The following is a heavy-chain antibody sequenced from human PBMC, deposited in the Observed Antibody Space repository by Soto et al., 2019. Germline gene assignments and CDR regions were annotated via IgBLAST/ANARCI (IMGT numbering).Heavy chain of an antibody. CDR2: VYCSGTT. D-gene: IGHD3-3*01. CDR3: ARGKIIGP. J-gene: IGHJ5*02. Sequence: SETLSLTCTVSGGSISTYYWTWIRQPPGKGLEWIGYVYCSGTTNYNPSLKSRVTMSVDTSKNQFSLKLRSVTAADTAVYYCARGKIIGPWGQGTLVTVSS. V-gene: IGHV4-59*01. CDR1: GGSISTYY.